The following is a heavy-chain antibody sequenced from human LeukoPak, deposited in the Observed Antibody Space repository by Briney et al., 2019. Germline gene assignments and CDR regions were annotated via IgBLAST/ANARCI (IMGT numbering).Heavy chain of an antibody. CDR3: TTESVRFLEGS. V-gene: IGHV3-15*01. J-gene: IGHJ5*02. CDR2: IKSKTDGGTT. D-gene: IGHD3-3*01. CDR1: GFTFSNAW. Sequence: GGSLRLSCAASGFTFSNAWMSWVRQAPGKGLEWVGRIKSKTDGGTTDYAAPVKGRFTISRDDSKNTLYLQMNSLKTEDTAVYSCTTESVRFLEGSWGQGTLVTVSS.